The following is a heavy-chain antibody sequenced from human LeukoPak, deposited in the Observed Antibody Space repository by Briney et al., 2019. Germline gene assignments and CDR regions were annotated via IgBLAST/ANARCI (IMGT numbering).Heavy chain of an antibody. D-gene: IGHD2-15*01. CDR1: GGSISSSSYY. J-gene: IGHJ4*02. CDR2: INHSGST. CDR3: ARGWVAHPSFDY. Sequence: PSETLSLTCTVSGGSISSSSYYWSWIRQPPGKGLEWIGEINHSGSTNYNPSLKSRVTISVDTSKNQFSLKLSSVTAADTAVYYCARGWVAHPSFDYWGQGTLVTVSS. V-gene: IGHV4-39*07.